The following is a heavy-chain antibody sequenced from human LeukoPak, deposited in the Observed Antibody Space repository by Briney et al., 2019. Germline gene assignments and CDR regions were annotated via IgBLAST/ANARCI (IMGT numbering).Heavy chain of an antibody. V-gene: IGHV3-9*01. CDR2: ISWNSGSI. CDR1: GFTFDDYA. Sequence: GGSLRLSCAASGFTFDDYAMHWVRQAPGKGLEWVSGISWNSGSIGYADSVKGRFTISRDNAKNSLYLQMNSLRAEDTALYYCAKKLTSGAFDIWGQGTMVTVSS. CDR3: AKKLTSGAFDI. D-gene: IGHD4-11*01. J-gene: IGHJ3*02.